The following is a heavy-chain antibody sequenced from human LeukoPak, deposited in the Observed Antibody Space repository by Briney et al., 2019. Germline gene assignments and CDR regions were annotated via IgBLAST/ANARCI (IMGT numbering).Heavy chain of an antibody. CDR2: ISGSGGST. V-gene: IGHV3-23*01. J-gene: IGHJ3*01. D-gene: IGHD3-10*01. CDR1: GFTFSSYA. CDR3: ARVNHYGSGQDAFDY. Sequence: SGGSLRLSCAASGFTFSSYAMSWVRQAPGKGLEWVSAISGSGGSTYYADSVKGRFTISRDNSKNTLYLQMNSLRVEDTAMYYCARVNHYGSGQDAFDYWGQGTMVTIYS.